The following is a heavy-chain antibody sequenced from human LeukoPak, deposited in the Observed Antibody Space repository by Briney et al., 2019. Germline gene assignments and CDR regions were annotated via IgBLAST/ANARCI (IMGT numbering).Heavy chain of an antibody. J-gene: IGHJ6*02. CDR3: AREGIAVATGYGMDV. Sequence: ASVKVSCKASGYTFTSDAMNWVRQAPGQGLEWMGWINTNTGNPTYAQGFTGRFVFSLDTSVSTAYLQISSLKAEDTAVYYCAREGIAVATGYGMDVWGQGTTVTVSS. CDR1: GYTFTSDA. CDR2: INTNTGNP. V-gene: IGHV7-4-1*02. D-gene: IGHD6-19*01.